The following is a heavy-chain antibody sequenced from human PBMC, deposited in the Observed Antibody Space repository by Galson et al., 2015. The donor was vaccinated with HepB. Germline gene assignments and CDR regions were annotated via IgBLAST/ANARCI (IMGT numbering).Heavy chain of an antibody. CDR2: TYYRSKWYN. CDR3: AYGDWFDS. J-gene: IGHJ5*01. CDR1: WDRVSSYSAS. V-gene: IGHV6-1*01. D-gene: IGHD3-10*01. Sequence: CAIPWDRVSSYSASWNWIRQSPSRGLEWLGRTYYRSKWYNDYAVSVKSRITIKPDTSQNQFSLHLNSVTPENTAVYYCAYGDWFDSWGQGTLVTVSS.